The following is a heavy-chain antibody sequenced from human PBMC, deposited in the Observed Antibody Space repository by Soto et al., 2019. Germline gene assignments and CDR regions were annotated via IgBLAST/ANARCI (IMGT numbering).Heavy chain of an antibody. CDR3: ARPLGYCSGGSCYNWFDP. CDR1: GGSISSSSYY. CDR2: IYYSGST. V-gene: IGHV4-39*01. D-gene: IGHD2-15*01. J-gene: IGHJ5*02. Sequence: SETLSLTCTVSGGSISSSSYYWGWIRQPPGKGLEWIGSIYYSGSTYYNPSLKSRVTISVDTSKNQFSLKLSSVTAADTAVYYCARPLGYCSGGSCYNWFDPWGQGTLVT.